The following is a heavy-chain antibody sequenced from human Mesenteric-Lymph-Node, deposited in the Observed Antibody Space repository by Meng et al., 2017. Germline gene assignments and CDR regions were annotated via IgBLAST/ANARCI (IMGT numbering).Heavy chain of an antibody. CDR1: GASITNYF. V-gene: IGHV4-59*01. CDR3: ARTRAKFLGMDV. CDR2: VHYSGSA. Sequence: SETLSLTCAVSGASITNYFCSWIRQTPGKGLEWIGYVHYSGSASYNPSLKSRVTISVDTSSNQLSLKLKSVTAADTAVYYCARTRAKFLGMDVWGQGTTVTVSS. D-gene: IGHD2/OR15-2a*01. J-gene: IGHJ6*02.